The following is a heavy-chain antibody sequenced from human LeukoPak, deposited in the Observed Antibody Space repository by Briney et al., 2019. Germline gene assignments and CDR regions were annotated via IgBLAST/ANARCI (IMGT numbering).Heavy chain of an antibody. CDR3: ATLRLYCSSTSCYAGDAFDI. CDR1: EFSVGSNY. D-gene: IGHD2-2*01. V-gene: IGHV3-21*01. Sequence: GGSLRLSCAASEFSVGSNYMTWVRQAPGKGLEWVSSISSSSSYIYYADSVKGRFTISRDNAKNSLYLQMNSLRAEDTAVYYCATLRLYCSSTSCYAGDAFDIWGQGTMVTVSS. CDR2: ISSSSSYI. J-gene: IGHJ3*02.